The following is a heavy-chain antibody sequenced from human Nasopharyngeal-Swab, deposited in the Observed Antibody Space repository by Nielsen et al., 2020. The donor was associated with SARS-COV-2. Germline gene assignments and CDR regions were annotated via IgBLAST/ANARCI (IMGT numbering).Heavy chain of an antibody. CDR2: IYYSGST. Sequence: WIRQPPGKGLEWIGSIYYSGSTYYKPSLKSRVTISVDTSKNKFSLKLSSVTAADTAVYYCARHPLSYYDILTGYSTFDYWGQGTLVTVSS. V-gene: IGHV4-39*01. D-gene: IGHD3-9*01. J-gene: IGHJ4*02. CDR3: ARHPLSYYDILTGYSTFDY.